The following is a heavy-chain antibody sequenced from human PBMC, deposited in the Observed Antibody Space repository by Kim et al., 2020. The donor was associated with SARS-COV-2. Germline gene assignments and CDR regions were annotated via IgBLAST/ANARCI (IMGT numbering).Heavy chain of an antibody. V-gene: IGHV4-59*08. Sequence: SETLSLTCTVSGGSISGYYWSWIRQPPGKRLEFIGHIFYKGQTNFNPSLESRVTMSLDTNNQFSLRLSSVTAADTAVYYCARRGRLGTDAIFDSWGQGRLVTVSS. CDR2: IFYKGQT. J-gene: IGHJ4*02. D-gene: IGHD1-7*01. CDR1: GGSISGYY. CDR3: ARRGRLGTDAIFDS.